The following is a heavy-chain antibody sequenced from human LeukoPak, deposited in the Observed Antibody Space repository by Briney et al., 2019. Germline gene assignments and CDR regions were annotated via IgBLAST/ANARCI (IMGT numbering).Heavy chain of an antibody. J-gene: IGHJ4*02. CDR2: IKHRGRS. CDR3: ARVVGATSIDY. V-gene: IGHV4-38-2*02. Sequence: PSETLSLTCSVSGSSISSDYYWGWVRQPPGKGLEWIGSIKHRGRSYYNPSLKSRVTISVDTSKNQFSLQLSSVTAVDTAVYYCARVVGATSIDYWGQGILVTVSS. D-gene: IGHD2-15*01. CDR1: GSSISSDYY.